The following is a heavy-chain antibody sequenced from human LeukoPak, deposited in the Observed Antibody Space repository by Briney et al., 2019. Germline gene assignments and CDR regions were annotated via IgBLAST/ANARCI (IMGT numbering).Heavy chain of an antibody. CDR1: GDTFSSYA. J-gene: IGHJ4*02. CDR2: IIPMFGTA. Sequence: SVKVSCKASGDTFSSYAISWVRQAPGQGLEWMGGIIPMFGTANYAQKFQGRVTITADESTSTAYMELSSLRSEDTAVYYCASSSSSHYYFDYWGQGTLVTVSS. CDR3: ASSSSSHYYFDY. D-gene: IGHD6-6*01. V-gene: IGHV1-69*13.